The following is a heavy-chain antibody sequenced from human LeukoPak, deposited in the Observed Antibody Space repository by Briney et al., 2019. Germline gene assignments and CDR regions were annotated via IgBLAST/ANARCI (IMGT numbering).Heavy chain of an antibody. J-gene: IGHJ4*02. D-gene: IGHD2-15*01. Sequence: GGSLRLSCAASGFTFSSYAMHWVRQAPGKGLEWVAVISYDGSNKYYADSVKGRFTISRDNSKNTLYLQMNSLRAEDTAVYYCARAPYCSGGSCLYYYFDYWGQGTLVTVSS. V-gene: IGHV3-30-3*01. CDR3: ARAPYCSGGSCLYYYFDY. CDR2: ISYDGSNK. CDR1: GFTFSSYA.